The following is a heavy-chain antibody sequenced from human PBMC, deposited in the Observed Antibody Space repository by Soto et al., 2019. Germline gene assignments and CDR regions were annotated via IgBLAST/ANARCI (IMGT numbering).Heavy chain of an antibody. CDR1: GFTFSSYA. D-gene: IGHD4-17*01. Sequence: EVQLLESGGGLVQPGGSLRLSCAASGFTFSSYAMSWVRQAPGKGLEWVSAISGSGGSTYYADSVKGRFTISRDNSKNTLYLQMNSLRAEDTAVYYCAEDSGSMTTLKVFAFDIWGQGTMVTVSS. CDR3: AEDSGSMTTLKVFAFDI. J-gene: IGHJ3*02. CDR2: ISGSGGST. V-gene: IGHV3-23*01.